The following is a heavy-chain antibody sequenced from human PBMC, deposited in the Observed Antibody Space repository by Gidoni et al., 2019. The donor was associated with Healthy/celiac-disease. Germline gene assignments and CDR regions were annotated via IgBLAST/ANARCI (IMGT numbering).Heavy chain of an antibody. V-gene: IGHV3-30*18. CDR3: AKASVDGYVINYFDY. D-gene: IGHD5-12*01. CDR2: ISYDGSNK. J-gene: IGHJ4*02. Sequence: QVQLVESGGGVVQPGRFLRLPCAASGFTFMSYGLHWVRQAPGKGLEWVAIISYDGSNKYYADSVKGRFTISRDNSKNTLYLQMNSLRAEDTAVYYCAKASVDGYVINYFDYWGQGTLVTVSS. CDR1: GFTFMSYG.